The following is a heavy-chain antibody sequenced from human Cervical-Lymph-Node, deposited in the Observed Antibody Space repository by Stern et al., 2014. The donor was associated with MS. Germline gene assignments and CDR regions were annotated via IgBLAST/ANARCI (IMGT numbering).Heavy chain of an antibody. CDR3: ARKERYSPLDY. D-gene: IGHD5-12*01. V-gene: IGHV3-74*02. CDR1: GFTFSNYW. CDR2: INSDGGIT. J-gene: IGHJ4*02. Sequence: EVQLVQSGGGLVQPGGSLRLSCAASGFTFSNYWIHWVRHAPRKGLVWVARINSDGGITNYADSVMGRFTLSRDNAKNTVYLQMNSLRAEDTAVYYCARKERYSPLDYWGQGTLVTVSS.